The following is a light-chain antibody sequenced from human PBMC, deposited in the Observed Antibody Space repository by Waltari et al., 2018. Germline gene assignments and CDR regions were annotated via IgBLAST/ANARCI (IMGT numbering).Light chain of an antibody. J-gene: IGKJ4*01. CDR1: QSITIY. V-gene: IGKV1-39*01. CDR3: QQSYSALT. CDR2: AAS. Sequence: DIQMTQSPSSLSASVGDRVTITCRASQSITIYLNWYQHKTGKAPKLLIYAASSLQGGVPTRFSGSGSGTDFNLTISTLQPEDFATYYCQQSYSALTFGGGTKVEIK.